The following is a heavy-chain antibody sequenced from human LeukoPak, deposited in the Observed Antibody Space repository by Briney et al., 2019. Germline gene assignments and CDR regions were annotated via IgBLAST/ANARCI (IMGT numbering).Heavy chain of an antibody. Sequence: SETLSLTCTVSGGSISSSSYYWGWIRQPPGKGLEWIGEIYHSGSTNYNPSLKSRVTISVDTSKNQFSLKLSSVTAADTAVYYCARLRRGAAVRWGQGTLVTVSS. D-gene: IGHD6-13*01. CDR1: GGSISSSSYY. CDR3: ARLRRGAAVR. CDR2: IYHSGST. J-gene: IGHJ4*02. V-gene: IGHV4-39*07.